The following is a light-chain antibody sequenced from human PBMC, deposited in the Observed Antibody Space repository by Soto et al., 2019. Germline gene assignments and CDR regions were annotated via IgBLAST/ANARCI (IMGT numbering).Light chain of an antibody. J-gene: IGLJ1*01. V-gene: IGLV1-40*01. Sequence: QSVLTQPPSVYGAPGQRVTISCTGSSSNIGAGFDVHWYQQLPGTAPKLLIYGNVDRPSGVPDRFSGSKSGTSASLAITGLQAEDEADYYCQSYDSSLSGYVFGTGTNTVL. CDR2: GNV. CDR1: SSNIGAGFD. CDR3: QSYDSSLSGYV.